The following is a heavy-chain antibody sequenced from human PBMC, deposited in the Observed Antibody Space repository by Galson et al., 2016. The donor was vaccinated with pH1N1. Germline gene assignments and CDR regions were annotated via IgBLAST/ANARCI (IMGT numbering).Heavy chain of an antibody. CDR3: VRDPGWGGLDY. D-gene: IGHD3-10*01. Sequence: SLRLSCAASDFTLSTFWMAWVRQAPGNGLEWVALINGDGSQKYYVDSVKGRFTISRDNTKKSLYLQINNLRAEDTALYYCVRDPGWGGLDYWGQGTLVTVSS. CDR2: INGDGSQK. CDR1: DFTLSTFW. J-gene: IGHJ4*02. V-gene: IGHV3-7*03.